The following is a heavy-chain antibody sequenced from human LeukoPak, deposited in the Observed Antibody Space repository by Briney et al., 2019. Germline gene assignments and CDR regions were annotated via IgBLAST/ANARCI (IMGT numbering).Heavy chain of an antibody. CDR1: GYNFHNYW. J-gene: IGHJ6*03. D-gene: IGHD6-13*01. Sequence: GESLKISCQASGYNFHNYWIAWVRQMPGQGLEWMGIIYPDDSNTIYGPSFQGQVTISADKSINTAYLEWSSLKASDTAIYYCARQGAAGKYYYYYMDVWGKGTTVTVSS. CDR2: IYPDDSNT. CDR3: ARQGAAGKYYYYYMDV. V-gene: IGHV5-51*01.